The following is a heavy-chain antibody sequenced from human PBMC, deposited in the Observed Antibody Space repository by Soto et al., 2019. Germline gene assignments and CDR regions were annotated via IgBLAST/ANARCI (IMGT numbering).Heavy chain of an antibody. CDR3: AREYNVILTGYFYYFDY. D-gene: IGHD3-9*01. Sequence: QTGGSLRLSCAASGFTFSSYAMHWVRQAPGKGLEWVAVISYDGSNKYYADSVKGRFTISRDNSKNTLYLQMNSLRAEDTAVYYCAREYNVILTGYFYYFDYWGQGTLVTVSS. CDR1: GFTFSSYA. CDR2: ISYDGSNK. J-gene: IGHJ4*02. V-gene: IGHV3-30-3*01.